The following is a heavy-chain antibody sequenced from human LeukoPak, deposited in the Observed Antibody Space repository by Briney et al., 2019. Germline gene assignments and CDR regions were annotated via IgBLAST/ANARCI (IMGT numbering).Heavy chain of an antibody. D-gene: IGHD3-9*01. V-gene: IGHV3-30-3*01. J-gene: IGHJ4*02. CDR3: ARVYYDILTGYYDY. CDR1: GFTFSSYA. Sequence: GRSLRLSCAASGFTFSSYAMHWVRQAPGKGLEWVAVISYDGSNKYYADSVKGRFTISRDNSKNTLYLQMNGLSAEDTAVYYCARVYYDILTGYYDYWGQGTLVTVSS. CDR2: ISYDGSNK.